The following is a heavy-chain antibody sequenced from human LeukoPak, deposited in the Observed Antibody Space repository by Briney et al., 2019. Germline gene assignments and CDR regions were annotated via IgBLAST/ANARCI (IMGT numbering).Heavy chain of an antibody. V-gene: IGHV1-2*02. Sequence: GASVKVSCKASGYSFSDYYLHWVRQAPGQELEWMGWINPNSDGTDYAQKFQGGVTMARDTSISTAYMELSRLRSDDSAVYYCARDRFCSSTSCLSTWFDPWGQGTLVTVSS. CDR2: INPNSDGT. CDR3: ARDRFCSSTSCLSTWFDP. D-gene: IGHD2-2*01. CDR1: GYSFSDYY. J-gene: IGHJ5*02.